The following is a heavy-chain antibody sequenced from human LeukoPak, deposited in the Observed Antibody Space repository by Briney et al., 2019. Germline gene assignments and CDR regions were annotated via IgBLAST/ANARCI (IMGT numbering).Heavy chain of an antibody. J-gene: IGHJ4*02. D-gene: IGHD2-15*01. CDR2: IKSNIDGGTI. CDR1: GLTFSGAW. V-gene: IGHV3-15*01. CDR3: TTRRQDGW. Sequence: GGSLRLSCVASGLTFSGAWMSWVRQAPRKGLEWVGRIKSNIDGGTIDYAAPVKGRFTISRDDSRNTLYLQMNSLKTEDTAVYYCTTRRQDGWWGQGTLVTVSS.